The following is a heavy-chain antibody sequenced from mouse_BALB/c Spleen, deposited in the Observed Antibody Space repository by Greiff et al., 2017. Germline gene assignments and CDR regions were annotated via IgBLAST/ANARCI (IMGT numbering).Heavy chain of an antibody. CDR1: GYSITSGYY. CDR2: ISYDGSN. J-gene: IGHJ2*01. V-gene: IGHV3-6*02. CDR3: ARGVWLYYFDY. Sequence: EVKLQESGPGLVKPSQSLSLTCSVTGYSITSGYYWNWIRQFPGNKLEWMGYISYDGSNNYNPSLKNRISITRDTSKNQFFLKLNSVTTEDTATYYCARGVWLYYFDYWGQGTTLTVSS. D-gene: IGHD2-10*02.